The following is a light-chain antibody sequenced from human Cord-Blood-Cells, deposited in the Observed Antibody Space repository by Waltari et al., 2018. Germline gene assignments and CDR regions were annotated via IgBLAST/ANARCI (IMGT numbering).Light chain of an antibody. Sequence: QSVLTQPPSASGTPGQRVTISCSGSSSNIGSNTVNWYQQLPGTAPKLLIYSNNQRPSGVPPRFSGSKSGTSASLAISGLQSEDEADYYCAAWDDSLNGYVFGTGTKVTVL. V-gene: IGLV1-44*01. J-gene: IGLJ1*01. CDR2: SNN. CDR3: AAWDDSLNGYV. CDR1: SSNIGSNT.